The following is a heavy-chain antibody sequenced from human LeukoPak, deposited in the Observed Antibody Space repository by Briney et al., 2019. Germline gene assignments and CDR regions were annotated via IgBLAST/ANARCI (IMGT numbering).Heavy chain of an antibody. J-gene: IGHJ6*02. D-gene: IGHD1-14*01. CDR3: AKDLDRAYYYYGMDV. Sequence: PGGSLRLSCIASGFTFSSYAMSWVRQAPGKGLEWVSAVSDSGYSAHYADSVKGRFTISRDNSKNTLYLQMNSLRAEDTAVYYCAKDLDRAYYYYGMDVWSQGTTVTVSS. CDR1: GFTFSSYA. CDR2: VSDSGYSA. V-gene: IGHV3-23*01.